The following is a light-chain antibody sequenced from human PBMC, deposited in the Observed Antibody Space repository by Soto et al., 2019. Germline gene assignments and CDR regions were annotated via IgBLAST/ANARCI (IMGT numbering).Light chain of an antibody. V-gene: IGKV1-5*03. J-gene: IGKJ1*01. CDR3: QHYNYYSEA. Sequence: DTQMTQSPSPLSGAVGDRVTISCRASQTISSWLAWYQQKPGKAPKLLIYKASTLKSGVPSRFSGSGSGTEFTLTISSLQPDDFATYYCQHYNYYSEAFGQGTKVDIK. CDR2: KAS. CDR1: QTISSW.